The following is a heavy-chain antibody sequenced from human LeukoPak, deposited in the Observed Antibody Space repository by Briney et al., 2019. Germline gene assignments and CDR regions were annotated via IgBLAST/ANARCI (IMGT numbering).Heavy chain of an antibody. CDR1: GGTFSSYA. CDR2: ITPMFGTA. CDR3: ARDSSDFRSLIPH. D-gene: IGHD3-3*01. V-gene: IGHV1-69*13. Sequence: SVKVSCKASGGTFSSYAISWVRQAPGQGPEWMGGITPMFGTAKYAQKFQGRVTITADESTSTACMELSSLRSEDTAVYYCARDSSDFRSLIPHWGQGTLVTVSS. J-gene: IGHJ1*01.